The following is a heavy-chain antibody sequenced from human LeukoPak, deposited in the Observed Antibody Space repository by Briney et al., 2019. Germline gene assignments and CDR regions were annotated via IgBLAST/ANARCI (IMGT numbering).Heavy chain of an antibody. CDR2: IIPIFGTA. D-gene: IGHD6-13*01. Sequence: GASVKVSCKASGGTFSSYAISWVRQAPGQGLEWMGGIIPIFGTANYAQKFQGRVTITADESTSTAYMELRSLRSDDTTVYYCARDQGRSSNWASGLRDYWGQGTLVTVSS. V-gene: IGHV1-69*01. CDR3: ARDQGRSSNWASGLRDY. CDR1: GGTFSSYA. J-gene: IGHJ4*02.